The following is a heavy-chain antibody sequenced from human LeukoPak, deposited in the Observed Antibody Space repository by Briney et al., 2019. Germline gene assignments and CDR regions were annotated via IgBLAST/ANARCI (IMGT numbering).Heavy chain of an antibody. Sequence: SETLSLTCTVSGNSISNYYWSWIRQPPGKGLEWIGYIYYSGSANHNPSLKSRVTISVDTSKNQFSLKLSSVTAADTAVYYCARVTATTGIRYFDYWGQGTLVTVSS. D-gene: IGHD6-13*01. CDR3: ARVTATTGIRYFDY. CDR2: IYYSGSA. CDR1: GNSISNYY. V-gene: IGHV4-59*01. J-gene: IGHJ4*02.